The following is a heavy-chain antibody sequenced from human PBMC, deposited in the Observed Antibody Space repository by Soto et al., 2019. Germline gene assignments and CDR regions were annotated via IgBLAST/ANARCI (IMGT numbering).Heavy chain of an antibody. CDR1: GFTFSSYS. D-gene: IGHD2-15*01. J-gene: IGHJ4*02. Sequence: EVQLVESGGGLVKPGGSLRLTCAASGFTFSSYSMNWVRQAPGKGLEWVSSISSSSSYIYYADSVKGRFTISRDNAKNSLYLQMNSLRAEDTAVYYCARDRRCSGGSCFDYCGQGTLVTVSS. V-gene: IGHV3-21*01. CDR3: ARDRRCSGGSCFDY. CDR2: ISSSSSYI.